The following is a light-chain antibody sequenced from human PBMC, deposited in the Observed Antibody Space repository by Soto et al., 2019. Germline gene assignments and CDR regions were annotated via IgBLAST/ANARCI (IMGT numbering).Light chain of an antibody. CDR3: RQCYSPQYT. J-gene: IGKJ2*01. CDR1: QSLLYSSSNKNY. Sequence: DIVMTQSPDSLAVSLGERATINCKSSQSLLYSSSNKNYLAWYQQKPGQPPQLLIYWASTRESGVPDRFSGSVSGTDFTLTISSLQAEDVAVYYCRQCYSPQYTFGQGTKLQIK. CDR2: WAS. V-gene: IGKV4-1*01.